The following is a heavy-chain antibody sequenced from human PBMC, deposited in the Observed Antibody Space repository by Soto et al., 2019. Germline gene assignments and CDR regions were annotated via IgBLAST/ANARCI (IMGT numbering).Heavy chain of an antibody. J-gene: IGHJ6*03. CDR2: INAGSGNT. V-gene: IGHV1-3*01. CDR3: ARESGGATATLDYYYFYMDV. CDR1: GYTSTNYG. D-gene: IGHD5-12*01. Sequence: ASVKVSCKASGYTSTNYGMHWVRQAPGQRLEWMGWINAGSGNTKYSQKFQGRITITRDTSARTVYMELSSLRSDDTAVYYCARESGGATATLDYYYFYMDVWGKGTPVTASS.